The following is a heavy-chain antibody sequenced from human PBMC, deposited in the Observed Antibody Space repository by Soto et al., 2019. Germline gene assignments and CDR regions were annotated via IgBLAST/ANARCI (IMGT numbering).Heavy chain of an antibody. V-gene: IGHV1-18*01. CDR3: ARDLSSYYYDSSGYYYVY. CDR1: GYTFTSYG. J-gene: IGHJ4*02. Sequence: QVQLVQSGAEVKKPGASVKVSCKASGYTFTSYGISWVRQAPGQVLEWMGWISAYNGNTNYAQKLQGRVTMTTDTSTSTAYMELRSLRSDDTAVYYCARDLSSYYYDSSGYYYVYWGQGTLVTVSS. CDR2: ISAYNGNT. D-gene: IGHD3-22*01.